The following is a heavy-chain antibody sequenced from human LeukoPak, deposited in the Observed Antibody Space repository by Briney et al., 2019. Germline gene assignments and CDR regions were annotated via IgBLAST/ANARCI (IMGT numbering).Heavy chain of an antibody. CDR2: INPNSGGT. J-gene: IGHJ4*02. D-gene: IGHD1-26*01. CDR1: GYTFTSYY. V-gene: IGHV1-2*02. Sequence: VASVKVSCKASGYTFTSYYMHWVRQAPGQGLEWMGWINPNSGGTNYAQKFQGRVTMTRDTSISTAYMELSRLRSDDTAVYYCARASTWELLVLLCYWGQGTLDTVSS. CDR3: ARASTWELLVLLCY.